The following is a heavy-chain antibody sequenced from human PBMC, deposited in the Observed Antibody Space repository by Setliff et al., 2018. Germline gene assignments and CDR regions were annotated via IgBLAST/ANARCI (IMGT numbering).Heavy chain of an antibody. CDR1: GFTFSNYY. V-gene: IGHV3-7*01. CDR2: IKEDGGEQ. J-gene: IGHJ6*03. D-gene: IGHD2-15*01. Sequence: PGGSLRLSCAASGFTFSNYYMTWVRQAPGKGLEWVANIKEDGGEQYYVDSVKGRFTISRDNAKNSLYLQMNSLRAEDTAVYYCARSLPPGGSSGSRHYYYYYMDVWGKGTTVTVSS. CDR3: ARSLPPGGSSGSRHYYYYYMDV.